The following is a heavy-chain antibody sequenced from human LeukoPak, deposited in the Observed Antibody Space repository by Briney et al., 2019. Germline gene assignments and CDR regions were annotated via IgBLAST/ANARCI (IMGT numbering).Heavy chain of an antibody. CDR3: ARVWSGYYNWFDY. J-gene: IGHJ4*02. V-gene: IGHV4-59*01. CDR1: GGSISSYY. CDR2: IYYSGST. D-gene: IGHD3-3*01. Sequence: SETLSLTCTVSGGSISSYYWSWIRQPPGKGLEWIGYIYYSGSTNYNPSLKSRVTISVDTSKNQFSLKLSSVTAADTAVYYCARVWSGYYNWFDYWGQGTLVTVSS.